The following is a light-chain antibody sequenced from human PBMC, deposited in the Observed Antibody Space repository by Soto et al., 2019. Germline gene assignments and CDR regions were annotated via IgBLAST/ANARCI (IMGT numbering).Light chain of an antibody. CDR3: KSYTSSTTNYV. Sequence: QSVLTQPASVSGSPGQSITISCTGTSSDVGGYNYVSWYQQHTGKAPKLMIYDVTNRPSGVSNRFSGSKSGNTASLTISGLQAEDEADYYCKSYTSSTTNYVFGTGTKVTVL. CDR2: DVT. CDR1: SSDVGGYNY. V-gene: IGLV2-14*03. J-gene: IGLJ1*01.